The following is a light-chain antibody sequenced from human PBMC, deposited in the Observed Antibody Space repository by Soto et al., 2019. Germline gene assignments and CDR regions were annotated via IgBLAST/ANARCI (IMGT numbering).Light chain of an antibody. CDR3: PQRSNWPLT. CDR2: DAS. V-gene: IGKV3-11*01. J-gene: IGKJ4*01. Sequence: EIVLTQSPATLSLSPGERATLSCRASQSVSSYLAWYQQKPGQAPRLLIYDASNRATGIPARFSGSGSGTDFTLTIGSLGPEDFVVYYCPQRSNWPLTFGGGTKVDIK. CDR1: QSVSSY.